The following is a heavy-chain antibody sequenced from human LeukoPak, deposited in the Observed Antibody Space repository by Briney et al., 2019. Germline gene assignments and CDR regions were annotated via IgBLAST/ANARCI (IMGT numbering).Heavy chain of an antibody. D-gene: IGHD4-17*01. J-gene: IGHJ3*02. CDR1: GGSISSYY. Sequence: PSETLSLTCTVSGGSISSYYWSWIRQPPGKGLEWIGYIYYSGSTNYNPSLKSRVTISVDTSKNQFSLKLSSVTAADTAVYYCARADDYGAPPDAFDIWGQGTMVTVSS. CDR2: IYYSGST. CDR3: ARADDYGAPPDAFDI. V-gene: IGHV4-59*12.